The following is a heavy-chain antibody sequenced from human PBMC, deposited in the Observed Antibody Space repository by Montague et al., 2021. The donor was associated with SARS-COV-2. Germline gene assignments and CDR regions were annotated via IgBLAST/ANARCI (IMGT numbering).Heavy chain of an antibody. V-gene: IGHV4-59*01. CDR3: ARTIVVVSAASRYVDL. D-gene: IGHD2-2*01. CDR1: GGSTSSNN. Sequence: SETLSLTCSVSGGSTSSNNWSWSRQPLGKGMEWNGCINDSGSTNYNHTLKSRATISVDTAKTKFYLKLKAVTASDTDVYYCARTIVVVSAASRYVDLWGRGTLVTVSS. CDR2: INDSGST. J-gene: IGHJ2*01.